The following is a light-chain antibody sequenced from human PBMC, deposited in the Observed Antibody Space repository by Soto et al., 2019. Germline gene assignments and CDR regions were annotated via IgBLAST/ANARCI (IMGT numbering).Light chain of an antibody. J-gene: IGKJ1*01. CDR2: HVS. V-gene: IGKV3-15*01. CDR3: HQYNNWPSWT. CDR1: QSVGPN. Sequence: EIVLTQPPGTLSLSPGESATLSCRASQSVGPNLVWYQQRFGQSPRLLIYHVSTRATGVPARFSGSGSETEFTLTMSSLQPEDFAIYYCHQYNNWPSWTFGQGTKVDIK.